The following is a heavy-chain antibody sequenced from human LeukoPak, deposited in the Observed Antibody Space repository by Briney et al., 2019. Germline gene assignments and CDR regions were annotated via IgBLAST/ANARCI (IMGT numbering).Heavy chain of an antibody. V-gene: IGHV3-30*18. J-gene: IGHJ3*02. CDR3: AKSGYCSSTSCSSDDAFDI. CDR2: ISYDGSNK. D-gene: IGHD2-2*01. CDR1: GFTFSSYG. Sequence: GSLRLSCAASGFTFSSYGMHWVRQAPGKGLEWVAVISYDGSNKYYADSVKGRFTISRDNSKNTLYLQMNSLRAEDTAVYYCAKSGYCSSTSCSSDDAFDIWGQGTMVAVSS.